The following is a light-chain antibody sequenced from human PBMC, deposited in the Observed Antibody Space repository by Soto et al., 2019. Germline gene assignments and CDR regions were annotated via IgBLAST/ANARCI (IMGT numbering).Light chain of an antibody. V-gene: IGKV1-33*01. J-gene: IGKJ2*01. CDR3: HPSADFPYT. Sequence: DIQMTQSPSSLSASVGDKVTITCQTSQNISKFLRWYQQRPGKAPNLLISDASNLEAGVPSRFSGRESVTHFNLMVHSLQPEDSATYFCHPSADFPYTFGHGTTLHIK. CDR1: QNISKF. CDR2: DAS.